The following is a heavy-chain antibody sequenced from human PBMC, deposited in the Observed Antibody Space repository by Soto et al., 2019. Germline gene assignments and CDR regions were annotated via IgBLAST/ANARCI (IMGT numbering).Heavy chain of an antibody. Sequence: ASVKVSCKASGYTFTSYAMHWVRQAPGQRLEWMGWINAGNGNTKYSRKFQGRVTITRDTSASTAYMELSSLRSEDTAVYYCARAVGGTTSNLEYWGQGTLVTVSS. CDR1: GYTFTSYA. J-gene: IGHJ4*02. D-gene: IGHD4-17*01. CDR3: ARAVGGTTSNLEY. V-gene: IGHV1-3*01. CDR2: INAGNGNT.